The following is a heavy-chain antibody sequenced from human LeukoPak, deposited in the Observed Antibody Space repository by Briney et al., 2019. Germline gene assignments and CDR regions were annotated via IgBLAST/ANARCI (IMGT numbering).Heavy chain of an antibody. V-gene: IGHV6-1*01. D-gene: IGHD6-13*01. CDR3: AREVVAAAGTIFAFDI. Sequence: SQTLSLTCAISGDSVSSNSAAWNWIRQSPSRGLEWLGRTYYRSKWYNDYAVSVKSRITINPGTSKNQFSLQLNSVTPEDTAVYYCAREVVAAAGTIFAFDIWGQGTMVTVSS. CDR2: TYYRSKWYN. J-gene: IGHJ3*02. CDR1: GDSVSSNSAA.